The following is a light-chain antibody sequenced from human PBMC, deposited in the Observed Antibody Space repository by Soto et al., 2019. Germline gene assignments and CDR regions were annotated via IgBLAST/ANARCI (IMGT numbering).Light chain of an antibody. CDR2: YDS. CDR3: QVWDSSSDHPM. V-gene: IGLV3-21*04. CDR1: NIGRKS. J-gene: IGLJ3*02. Sequence: SYELTKPPSVSVAPGKTARITCGENNIGRKSVHWYQQKPGQAPVVVIYYDSDRPSGIPERLSGSNSGNTATLTISRVEAGDEADYYCQVWDSSSDHPMFGGGTKVTVL.